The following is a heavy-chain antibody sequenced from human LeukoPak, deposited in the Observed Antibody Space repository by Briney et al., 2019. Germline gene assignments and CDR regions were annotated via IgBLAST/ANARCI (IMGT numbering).Heavy chain of an antibody. J-gene: IGHJ5*02. D-gene: IGHD3-3*01. CDR3: ARVDHSYYDYWSALPGYWFDP. Sequence: ASVKVSCKASGYTFTSYGISWVRQAPGQGLEWMGWSSAYNGNTNYAQKLQGRVTMTTDTSTSTAYMELRSLRSDDTAVYYCARVDHSYYDYWSALPGYWFDPWGQGTLVTVSS. CDR2: SSAYNGNT. CDR1: GYTFTSYG. V-gene: IGHV1-18*01.